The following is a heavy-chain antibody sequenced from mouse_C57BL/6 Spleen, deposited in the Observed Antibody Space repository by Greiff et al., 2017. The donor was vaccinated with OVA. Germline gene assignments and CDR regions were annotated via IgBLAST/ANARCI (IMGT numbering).Heavy chain of an antibody. V-gene: IGHV1-39*01. D-gene: IGHD1-1*01. CDR1: GYSFTDYN. CDR2: INPNSGTT. CDR3: APYYGSSPYDAVDY. Sequence: VQLQQSGPELVKPGASVKISCKASGYSFTDYNMNWVKQSHGKSLEWIGVINPNSGTTSYNQKFKGKATLTVDQYSSTAYMQLNSLTSEKSAVYDCAPYYGSSPYDAVDYWGQGTSVTVSS. J-gene: IGHJ4*01.